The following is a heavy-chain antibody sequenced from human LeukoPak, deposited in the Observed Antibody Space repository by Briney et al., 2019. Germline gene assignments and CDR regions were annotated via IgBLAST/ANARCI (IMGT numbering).Heavy chain of an antibody. Sequence: GGSLRLSCATSGFTSSTYWMSWVRQAPGKGLEWVANIKDDGSKIYYVDSVKGRFTISRDNAKNSLYLQMNSLRAEDTALYYCAKEQQWLEGYYFDYWGQGTLVTVSS. CDR1: GFTSSTYW. CDR3: AKEQQWLEGYYFDY. CDR2: IKDDGSKI. V-gene: IGHV3-7*03. D-gene: IGHD6-19*01. J-gene: IGHJ4*02.